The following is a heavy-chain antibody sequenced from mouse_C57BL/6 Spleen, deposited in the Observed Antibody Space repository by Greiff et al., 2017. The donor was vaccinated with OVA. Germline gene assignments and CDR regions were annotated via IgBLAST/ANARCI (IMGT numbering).Heavy chain of an antibody. CDR2: FHPYNDDT. CDR1: GYTFTTYP. D-gene: IGHD2-5*01. Sequence: VQLQQSGAELVKPGASVKMSCKASGYTFTTYPIEWLKQNHGKSLEWIGNFHPYNDDTKYNEKFKGKATLTVEKSSSTVYLELSRLTSDDSAVYYCARGAYYSNSYWYFDVWGTGTTVTVSS. J-gene: IGHJ1*03. V-gene: IGHV1-47*01. CDR3: ARGAYYSNSYWYFDV.